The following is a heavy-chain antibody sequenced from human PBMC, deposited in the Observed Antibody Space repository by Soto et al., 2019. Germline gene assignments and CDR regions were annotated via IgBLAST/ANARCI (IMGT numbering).Heavy chain of an antibody. D-gene: IGHD4-4*01. J-gene: IGHJ4*02. Sequence: SQTLSLTCAISGDSVSSNSAAWNWIRQSPSRGLEWLGRTYYRSKWYSDYAVSVKSRITINPDTSKNQFSLQLNSVTPEDTAVYYCARDGRMSVPNNLRFDNWAQGTLVTVSS. CDR3: ARDGRMSVPNNLRFDN. CDR2: TYYRSKWYS. V-gene: IGHV6-1*01. CDR1: GDSVSSNSAA.